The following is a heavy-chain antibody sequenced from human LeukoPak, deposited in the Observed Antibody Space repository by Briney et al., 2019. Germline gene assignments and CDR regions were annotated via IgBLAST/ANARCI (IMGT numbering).Heavy chain of an antibody. V-gene: IGHV3-30*03. J-gene: IGHJ4*02. D-gene: IGHD3-10*01. CDR2: ISYDGSNK. CDR1: GFTFSSYG. Sequence: GGSLRLSCAASGFTFSSYGMHWVRQAPGKGLEWVAVISYDGSNKYYADSVKGRFTISRDNSKNTLYLQMNSLRAEDTAVYYCARGGGRYSGSSDKAIDYWGQGTLVTVSS. CDR3: ARGGGRYSGSSDKAIDY.